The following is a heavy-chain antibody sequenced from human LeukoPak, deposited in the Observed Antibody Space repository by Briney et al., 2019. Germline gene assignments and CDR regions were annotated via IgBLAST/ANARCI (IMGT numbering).Heavy chain of an antibody. CDR3: ARGGITVAGLVAFDI. CDR1: GYTFTSYG. J-gene: IGHJ3*02. CDR2: IIPIFGTA. Sequence: SVKVSCKASGYTFTSYGISWVRQAPGEGLEWMGAIIPIFGTANYAQKFQGRVTITADKSTSTVYMELSSLRSEDTAVYYCARGGITVAGLVAFDIWGQGTMVTVSS. D-gene: IGHD6-19*01. V-gene: IGHV1-69*06.